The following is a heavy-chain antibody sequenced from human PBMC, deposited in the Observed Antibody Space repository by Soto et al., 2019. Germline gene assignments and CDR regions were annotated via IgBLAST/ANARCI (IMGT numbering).Heavy chain of an antibody. CDR1: GFTFSSYG. D-gene: IGHD2-2*01. Sequence: PGXSLRLSCAASGFTFSSYGIHWVVQAPGKGLEWVAVISYDGSNKYYADSVKGRFTISRDNSKNTLYLQMNSLRAEDTAVYYCAKCPSDTNCYGIRFDSWGQGTLVTVSS. CDR2: ISYDGSNK. CDR3: AKCPSDTNCYGIRFDS. V-gene: IGHV3-30*18. J-gene: IGHJ5*01.